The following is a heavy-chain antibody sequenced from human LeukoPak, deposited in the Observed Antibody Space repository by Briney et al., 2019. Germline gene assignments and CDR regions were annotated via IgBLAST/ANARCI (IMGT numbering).Heavy chain of an antibody. CDR3: AREGDYGDYFDY. J-gene: IGHJ4*02. V-gene: IGHV3-74*01. Sequence: GGSLRLSCAASGFTLSTYWMHWVRQAPGKGLVWVSRINPDGSTTTHADSVEGRFTISRDNAKNTLYLQMNSLRAEDTAVYYCAREGDYGDYFDYWGQGTLVTVSS. D-gene: IGHD4-17*01. CDR2: INPDGSTT. CDR1: GFTLSTYW.